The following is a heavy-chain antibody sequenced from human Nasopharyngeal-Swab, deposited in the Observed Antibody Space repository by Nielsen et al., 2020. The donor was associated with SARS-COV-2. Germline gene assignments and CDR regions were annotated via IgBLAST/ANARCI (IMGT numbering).Heavy chain of an antibody. CDR3: AFVDTTLLGYYYSGMDV. V-gene: IGHV3-23*01. D-gene: IGHD5-18*01. CDR1: GFSFSNYG. J-gene: IGHJ6*02. Sequence: GGSLRLSCAASGFSFSNYGMSWVRQAPGKGLEWVPSISGSGGGTQYADSVKGRFTISRDNSKNTLLLQMNSLRAEDTAVYYCAFVDTTLLGYYYSGMDVWGQGTTVTVSS. CDR2: ISGSGGGT.